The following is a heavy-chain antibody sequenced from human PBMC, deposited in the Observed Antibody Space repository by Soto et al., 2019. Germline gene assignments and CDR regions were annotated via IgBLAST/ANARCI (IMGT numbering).Heavy chain of an antibody. J-gene: IGHJ6*03. Sequence: GGSLRLSCAASGFTFSSYGMHWVRQAPGKGLEWVAVISYDGSNKYYADSVKGRFTISRDNSKNTLYLQMNSLRAEDTAVYYCARGVVAAEGPSEYYYMDVWGKGTTVTVSS. CDR1: GFTFSSYG. D-gene: IGHD2-15*01. V-gene: IGHV3-30*03. CDR2: ISYDGSNK. CDR3: ARGVVAAEGPSEYYYMDV.